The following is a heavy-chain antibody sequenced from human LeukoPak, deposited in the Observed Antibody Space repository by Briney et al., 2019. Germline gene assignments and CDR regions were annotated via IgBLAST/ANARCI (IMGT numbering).Heavy chain of an antibody. Sequence: NPSETLSLTCTVSGGSISSGSYYWSWIRQPAGKGLEWIGHIYTSGSTNYNPSLKSRVTISVDTSKNQFSLKLSSVTAADTAVYYCARTMALAAGSDYWGQGTLVTVSS. CDR1: GGSISSGSYY. V-gene: IGHV4-61*09. CDR3: ARTMALAAGSDY. D-gene: IGHD6-13*01. J-gene: IGHJ4*02. CDR2: IYTSGST.